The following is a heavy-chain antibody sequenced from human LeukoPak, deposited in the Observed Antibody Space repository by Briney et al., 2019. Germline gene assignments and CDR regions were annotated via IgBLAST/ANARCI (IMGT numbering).Heavy chain of an antibody. Sequence: NPSETLSLTCTVSGGSISSSSYSWGWLRQPPGKGLEWIGSIYYSGMTYYSPSLTSRFTMSVDTSKNQFSLKLSAVTAADTAVYYCARHGSASGWYRSHFDYWGQGTLVTVSS. D-gene: IGHD6-19*01. CDR3: ARHGSASGWYRSHFDY. CDR2: IYYSGMT. CDR1: GGSISSSSYS. J-gene: IGHJ4*02. V-gene: IGHV4-39*01.